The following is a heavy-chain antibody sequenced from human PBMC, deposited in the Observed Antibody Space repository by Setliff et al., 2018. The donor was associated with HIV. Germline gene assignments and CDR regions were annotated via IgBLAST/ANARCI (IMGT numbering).Heavy chain of an antibody. Sequence: PGESLKISCRGSGHTFTNYWIGWVRQMPGRGLEWMGIIYPGDSDTRYSPSFEGQVTMSADKSINTAYLQWNSLKASDTAMYYCARQPTDTSGYNNWFDSWGQGTLVTVSS. CDR2: IYPGDSDT. V-gene: IGHV5-51*01. CDR1: GHTFTNYW. CDR3: ARQPTDTSGYNNWFDS. J-gene: IGHJ5*01. D-gene: IGHD3-3*01.